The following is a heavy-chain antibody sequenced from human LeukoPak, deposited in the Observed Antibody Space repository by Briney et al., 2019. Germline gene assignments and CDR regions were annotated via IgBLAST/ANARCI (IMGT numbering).Heavy chain of an antibody. J-gene: IGHJ3*02. Sequence: VASVKVSCKASGGTFSSYAISWVRQAPGQGLEWMGRIIPIFGTANYAQKFQSRVTITTDESTSTAYMELSSLRYEDTAVYYCAGGGLRGIDAFDIWGQGTMVTVSS. CDR3: AGGGLRGIDAFDI. CDR1: GGTFSSYA. D-gene: IGHD5/OR15-5a*01. CDR2: IIPIFGTA. V-gene: IGHV1-69*05.